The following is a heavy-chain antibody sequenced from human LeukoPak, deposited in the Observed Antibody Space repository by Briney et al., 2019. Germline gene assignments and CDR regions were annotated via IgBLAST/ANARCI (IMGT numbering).Heavy chain of an antibody. V-gene: IGHV1-2*02. CDR3: ASSIVYCSSTSCYFN. CDR2: INPNSGGT. D-gene: IGHD2-2*01. CDR1: GYTFTGYF. Sequence: ASVKVSCKASGYTFTGYFMHWVRQAPRQGLEWMGWINPNSGGTNYAQKFQGRVTMTRDTSISTAYTELSRLRSDDTAVYYCASSIVYCSSTSCYFNWGQGTLVTVSS. J-gene: IGHJ4*02.